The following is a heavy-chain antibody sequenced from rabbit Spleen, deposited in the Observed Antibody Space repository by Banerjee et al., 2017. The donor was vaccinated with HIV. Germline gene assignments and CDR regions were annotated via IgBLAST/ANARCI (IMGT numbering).Heavy chain of an antibody. CDR3: ARDLVVAIGWNFNL. Sequence: QSLEESGGGLVKPGASLTLTCTASGFSFSNRYYMCWVRQAPGKGLEWIACIEGGSSTFTYFASWAKGRFTISKTSSTTVTLQMTSLTAADTATYFCARDLVVAIGWNFNLWGQGTLVTVS. J-gene: IGHJ4*01. CDR2: IEGGSSTFT. D-gene: IGHD3-3*01. V-gene: IGHV1S40*01. CDR1: GFSFSNRYY.